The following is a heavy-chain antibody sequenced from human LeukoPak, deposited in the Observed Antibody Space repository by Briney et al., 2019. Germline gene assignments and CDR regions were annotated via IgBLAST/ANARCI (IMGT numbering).Heavy chain of an antibody. CDR1: GYTFTSYG. Sequence: GASVKVSCKASGYTFTSYGISWVRQAPGQGLEWMGWISAYNGNTNYAQKLQGRVTMTTDTSTSTAYMELRSLRSDDTAVYYCARSAVVIAHNADWFDPWGQGTLVTVPS. J-gene: IGHJ5*02. CDR2: ISAYNGNT. D-gene: IGHD2-21*01. V-gene: IGHV1-18*01. CDR3: ARSAVVIAHNADWFDP.